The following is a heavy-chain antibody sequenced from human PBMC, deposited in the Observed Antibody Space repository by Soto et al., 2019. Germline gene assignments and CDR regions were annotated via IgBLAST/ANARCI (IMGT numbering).Heavy chain of an antibody. Sequence: SAPLDLTCAVSGGSIICSYYYWAWLLQSPGKGPEWIGSVFYTGFTSYNPSLESRVSVSVDTSKSQFSRKRSAVTAADTVVYYCATSQKGYNWNYFDHWGQGARVTVSS. CDR3: ATSQKGYNWNYFDH. CDR2: VFYTGFT. J-gene: IGHJ4*02. D-gene: IGHD1-20*01. V-gene: IGHV4-39*01. CDR1: GGSIICSYYY.